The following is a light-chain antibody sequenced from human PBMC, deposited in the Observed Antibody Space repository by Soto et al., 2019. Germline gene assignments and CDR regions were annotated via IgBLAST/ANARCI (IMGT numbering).Light chain of an antibody. CDR1: SSNIGAGYD. J-gene: IGLJ2*01. CDR2: GNS. CDR3: PSSDSSLSAVV. V-gene: IGLV1-40*01. Sequence: QSVLTQPPSVSGAPGQRVTISCTGSSSNIGAGYDVHWYQQLPGTAPKLLIYGNSNRPSGVPDRFSGSKSGTSASLAITGLQAEDEADYYCPSSDSSLSAVVFGGGTKLTVL.